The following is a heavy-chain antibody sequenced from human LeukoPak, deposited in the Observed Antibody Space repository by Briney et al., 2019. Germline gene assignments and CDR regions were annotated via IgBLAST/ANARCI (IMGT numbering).Heavy chain of an antibody. Sequence: PGGSLRLSCAASGFTFSSYGMHWVRQAPGKGLEWVSYIDSSANTINYADSVKGRFTISRDNAKSSLYLQMNSLRGEDTAVYFCARGKGLAYYYYSFDYWGQGTLVTVSS. CDR1: GFTFSSYG. CDR2: IDSSANTI. CDR3: ARGKGLAYYYYSFDY. J-gene: IGHJ4*02. D-gene: IGHD3-16*01. V-gene: IGHV3-48*04.